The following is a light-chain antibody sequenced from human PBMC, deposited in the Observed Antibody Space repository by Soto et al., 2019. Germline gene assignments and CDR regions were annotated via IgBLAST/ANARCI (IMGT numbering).Light chain of an antibody. V-gene: IGKV3-20*01. Sequence: EIVMTQSPGTLSVSPVERATLSCRASQTVSRYLAWYQQKPGQAPRLLIYGASSRATGIPDRFSGSGSGTDFTLTISRLEPEDFAVYYCQQYGSSRTFGQGTKVDI. CDR2: GAS. J-gene: IGKJ1*01. CDR1: QTVSRY. CDR3: QQYGSSRT.